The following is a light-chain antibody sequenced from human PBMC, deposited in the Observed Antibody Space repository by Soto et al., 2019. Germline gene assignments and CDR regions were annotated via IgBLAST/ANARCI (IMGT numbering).Light chain of an antibody. J-gene: IGKJ1*01. CDR3: QQYNSYST. CDR2: GAS. V-gene: IGKV1-33*01. CDR1: QDITNY. Sequence: DIQMTQSPSSLSASVGDRVTITCQASQDITNYLSWYQQKPGKAPKLLIYGASNLQTGVPSRFSGSGSGTEFTLTISSLQPDDFATYYCQQYNSYSTFGQGTKVEIK.